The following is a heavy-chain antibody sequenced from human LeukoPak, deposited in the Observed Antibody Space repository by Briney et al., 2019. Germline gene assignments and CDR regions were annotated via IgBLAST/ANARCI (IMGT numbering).Heavy chain of an antibody. CDR2: INHSGST. CDR1: GGSFSGYY. Sequence: SETLSLTCAVYGGSFSGYYWSWTRQPPGKGLEWIGEINHSGSTNYNPSLKSRVTISVDTSKNQFSLKLSSVTAADTAVYYCARDGIVVVPAAIPEYNWFDPWGQGTLVTVSS. CDR3: ARDGIVVVPAAIPEYNWFDP. D-gene: IGHD2-2*02. J-gene: IGHJ5*02. V-gene: IGHV4-34*01.